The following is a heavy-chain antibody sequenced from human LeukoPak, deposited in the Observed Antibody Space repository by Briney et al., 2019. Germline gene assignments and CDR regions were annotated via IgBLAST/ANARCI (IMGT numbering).Heavy chain of an antibody. J-gene: IGHJ4*02. Sequence: GASVKVSCKASGYTFTSYYMHWVRQAPGQGLEWMGIINPSGGSTSYAQKFQGRVTMTRDMSTSTVYMELSSLKSDDTALYYCARDLGEYCSSISCPIDYWGQGTLVTVSS. CDR1: GYTFTSYY. CDR3: ARDLGEYCSSISCPIDY. V-gene: IGHV1-46*01. D-gene: IGHD2-2*01. CDR2: INPSGGST.